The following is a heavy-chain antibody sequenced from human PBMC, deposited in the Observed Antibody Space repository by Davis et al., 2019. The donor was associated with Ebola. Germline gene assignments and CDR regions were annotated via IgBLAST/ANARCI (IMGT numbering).Heavy chain of an antibody. Sequence: GSLLRPSFQPPGSPFRSHGMHWAPQAPGKGLRWVAVISSDGSNKSYADSVKARFTISRDNSKNTLYLQMNSLRAEDTAVYYCVGSGMGYWGQGNLVTVSS. CDR3: VGSGMGY. CDR2: ISSDGSNK. V-gene: IGHV3-30*03. D-gene: IGHD3-10*01. CDR1: GSPFRSHG. J-gene: IGHJ4*02.